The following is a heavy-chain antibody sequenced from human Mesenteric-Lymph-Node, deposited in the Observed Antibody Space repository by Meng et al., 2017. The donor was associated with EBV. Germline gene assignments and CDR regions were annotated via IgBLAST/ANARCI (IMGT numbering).Heavy chain of an antibody. Sequence: QVQLQQSGPGLVKPSXXXXLXXVISGDSVSSSSAAWTWIRQSPSRGLEWLGRTYYRSKWYNDYAVFVKSRITINPDTSKNQFSLQLNSVTPEDTAVYYCARGATSVFDLWGRGTLFTVSS. CDR2: TYYRSKWYN. CDR1: GDSVSSSSAA. V-gene: IGHV6-1*01. CDR3: ARGATSVFDL. J-gene: IGHJ2*01.